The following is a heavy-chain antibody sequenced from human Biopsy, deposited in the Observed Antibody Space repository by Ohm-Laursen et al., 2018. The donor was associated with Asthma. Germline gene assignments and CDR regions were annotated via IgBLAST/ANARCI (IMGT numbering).Heavy chain of an antibody. D-gene: IGHD6-13*01. V-gene: IGHV3-30*18. J-gene: IGHJ4*02. CDR2: ILFDGRKI. CDR3: AKDRVAGRSYYFDY. CDR1: GFTFHNYG. Sequence: SLRLSCAASGFTFHNYGMNWVRRAPGKGLEWVAHILFDGRKINYPDPVKGRFTISRDNSKNMVYLQMNSLRPEDTAVYYCAKDRVAGRSYYFDYWGQGSLVSVSS.